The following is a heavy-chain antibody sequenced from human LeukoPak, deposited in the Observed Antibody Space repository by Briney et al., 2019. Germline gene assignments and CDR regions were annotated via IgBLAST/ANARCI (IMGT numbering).Heavy chain of an antibody. CDR1: GVSMSSSSYY. D-gene: IGHD5-18*01. CDR3: VRGLLTFDY. J-gene: IGHJ4*02. V-gene: IGHV3-7*04. Sequence: ETLSLTCTVSGVSMSSSSYYWAWIRQSPGKGLEWVANIKQDGNERYYVDSVKGRFTISRDNAKNSLYLQMNSLRAEDTAVYYCVRGLLTFDYWGRGTLVTVSS. CDR2: IKQDGNER.